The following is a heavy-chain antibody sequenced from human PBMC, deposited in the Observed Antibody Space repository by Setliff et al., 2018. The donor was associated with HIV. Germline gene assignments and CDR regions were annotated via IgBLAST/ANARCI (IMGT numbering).Heavy chain of an antibody. CDR1: GGTFSSYT. D-gene: IGHD6-19*01. J-gene: IGHJ6*03. CDR3: ARDGGPGSAWGDYSYYYTMDV. CDR2: IIPILGIA. Sequence: ASVKVSCKASGGTFSSYTISWVRQAPGQGLEWMGRIIPILGIANYAQKFQGRVTITRDTSASTAYMELNSLRSEDKALYYCARDGGPGSAWGDYSYYYTMDVWGKGTTVTVSS. V-gene: IGHV1-69*04.